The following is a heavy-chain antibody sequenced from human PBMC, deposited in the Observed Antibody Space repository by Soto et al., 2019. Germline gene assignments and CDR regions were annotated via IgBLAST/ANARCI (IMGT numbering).Heavy chain of an antibody. CDR3: ARHTNYFGPDY. CDR1: GYNFINHW. D-gene: IGHD3-10*01. J-gene: IGHJ4*02. Sequence: PGESLKISCKGSGYNFINHWIAWVRQMPGKGLEWMGIVYPDDSDTRYSPSFQGQVTISADKSINTAYLQWSSLKASDTAMYYCARHTNYFGPDYWGLGTLVTVSS. CDR2: VYPDDSDT. V-gene: IGHV5-51*01.